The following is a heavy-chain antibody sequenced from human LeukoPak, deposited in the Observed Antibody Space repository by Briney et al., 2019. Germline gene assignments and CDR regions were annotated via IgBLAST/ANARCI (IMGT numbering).Heavy chain of an antibody. J-gene: IGHJ4*02. CDR2: INHSGST. CDR3: ARGQRIRYFDH. V-gene: IGHV4-34*01. Sequence: NPSETLSLTCAVYGGSFSGYYWSWIRQPPGKGLEWIGEINHSGSTNYNPSLKSRVTISVDTSKNQFSLKLSSVTAADTAVYYCARGQRIRYFDHWGQGTLVTVPS. D-gene: IGHD3-9*01. CDR1: GGSFSGYY.